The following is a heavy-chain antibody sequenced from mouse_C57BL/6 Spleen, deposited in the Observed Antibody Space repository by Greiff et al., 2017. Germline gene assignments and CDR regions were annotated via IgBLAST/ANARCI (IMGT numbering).Heavy chain of an antibody. CDR1: GFTFSDYG. CDR2: ISSGSSTI. V-gene: IGHV5-17*01. Sequence: EVKLVESGGGLVKPGGSLKLSCAASGFTFSDYGMHWVRQATEKGLEWVAYISSGSSTIYYADKVKGGFTISRDNAKNTLFLQMTSLRSEDTAMYYCARDLITTVSPFDYWGQGTTLTVAS. CDR3: ARDLITTVSPFDY. D-gene: IGHD1-1*01. J-gene: IGHJ2*01.